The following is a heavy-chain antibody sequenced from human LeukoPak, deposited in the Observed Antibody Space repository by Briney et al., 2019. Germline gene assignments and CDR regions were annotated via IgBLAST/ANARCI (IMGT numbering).Heavy chain of an antibody. Sequence: AGGSLRLSCAASGFTFSSYSMNWVRQAPGKGLEWVSSISSSSSYIYYADSVKGRFTISRDNAKNSLYLQMNSLRAEDTAVYYCAGASPFYGAYEYFQHWGQGTLVTVSS. CDR3: AGASPFYGAYEYFQH. V-gene: IGHV3-21*01. CDR1: GFTFSSYS. J-gene: IGHJ1*01. D-gene: IGHD4-17*01. CDR2: ISSSSSYI.